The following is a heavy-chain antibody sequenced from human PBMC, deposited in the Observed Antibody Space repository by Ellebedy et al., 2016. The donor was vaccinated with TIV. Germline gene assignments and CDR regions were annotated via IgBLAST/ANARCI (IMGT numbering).Heavy chain of an antibody. D-gene: IGHD3-9*01. J-gene: IGHJ4*02. V-gene: IGHV4-59*08. CDR1: GFTFSSYW. Sequence: GSLRLXXAAPGFTFSSYWMHWIRQSPGKGLEWIANIHHSGRTHYNPSLESRVTISVDTSKNQFSLNLNSVTAADTAVYYCARVLAYDILTDYYKNYWGQGTLVTVSS. CDR3: ARVLAYDILTDYYKNY. CDR2: IHHSGRT.